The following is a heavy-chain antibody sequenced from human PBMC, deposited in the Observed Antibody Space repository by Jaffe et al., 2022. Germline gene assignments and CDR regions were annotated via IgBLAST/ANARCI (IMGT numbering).Heavy chain of an antibody. J-gene: IGHJ6*03. D-gene: IGHD3-3*01. V-gene: IGHV5-51*03. CDR3: ARVTPQNYDFWSGLSRDYYYYMDV. CDR2: IYPGDSDT. Sequence: EVQLVQSGAEVKKPGESLKISCKGSGYSFTSYWIGWVRQMPGKGLEWMGIIYPGDSDTRYSPSFQGQVTISADKSISTAYLQWSSLKASDTAMYYCARVTPQNYDFWSGLSRDYYYYMDVWGKGTTVTVSS. CDR1: GYSFTSYW.